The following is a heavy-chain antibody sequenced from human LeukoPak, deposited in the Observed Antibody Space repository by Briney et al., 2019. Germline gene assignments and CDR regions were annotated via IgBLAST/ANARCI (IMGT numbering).Heavy chain of an antibody. CDR1: GFTFDDYA. D-gene: IGHD3-10*01. J-gene: IGHJ4*02. Sequence: PGGSLRLSCAASGFTFDDYAMHWVRQAPGKGLEWVALISWGGDTTYYADSVGGRFTISRDNSKNSLYLQMNSLRTEDTAFYYCTRDTDYGSATNYFDSWGQGTLVSVSS. CDR3: TRDTDYGSATNYFDS. V-gene: IGHV3-43*01. CDR2: ISWGGDTT.